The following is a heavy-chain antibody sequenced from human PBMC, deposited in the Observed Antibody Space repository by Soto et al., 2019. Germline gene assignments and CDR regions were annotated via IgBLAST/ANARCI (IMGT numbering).Heavy chain of an antibody. CDR2: IYSGGNT. CDR3: TTVRHTYWYFDL. CDR1: GGSISNNY. V-gene: IGHV4-59*13. Sequence: QVQLQESGPGLVKPSETLSLTCTVSGGSISNNYWSWIRQSPGKGLEWIGHIYSGGNTNYNPSLKSRVTISVDTSRNQFSLNLGSLTAADSAVYYCTTVRHTYWYFDLWGRGTLVTVSS. J-gene: IGHJ2*01.